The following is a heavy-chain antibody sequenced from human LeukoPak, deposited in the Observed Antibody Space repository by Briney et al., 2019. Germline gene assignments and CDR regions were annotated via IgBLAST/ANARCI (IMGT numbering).Heavy chain of an antibody. J-gene: IGHJ5*02. CDR1: GFTFSNHA. CDR2: ISGSGDTT. Sequence: PSGGSLRLSCAASGFTFSNHAMTWVCQAPGKGPEWVSAISGSGDTTYYLDSVKGRFTISRDNSKNTLYLQMHSLRAEDTALYYCAFELPPNRFDPWGQGTLVTVSS. V-gene: IGHV3-23*01. CDR3: AFELPPNRFDP. D-gene: IGHD3-10*01.